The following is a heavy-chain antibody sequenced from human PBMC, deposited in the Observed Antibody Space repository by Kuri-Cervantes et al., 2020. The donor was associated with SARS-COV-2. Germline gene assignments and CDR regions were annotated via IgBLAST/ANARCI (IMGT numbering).Heavy chain of an antibody. Sequence: SETLSLTCAVYGGSFSGYYWSWIRQPPGKGLEWIGEINHSGSTNYNPSLKSRVTISVDTSKNQFSLKLSSVTAADTAVYYCARGGYSVYEGWFDPWGQGTLVTVSS. CDR1: GGSFSGYY. D-gene: IGHD5/OR15-5a*01. J-gene: IGHJ5*02. V-gene: IGHV4-34*01. CDR2: INHSGST. CDR3: ARGGYSVYEGWFDP.